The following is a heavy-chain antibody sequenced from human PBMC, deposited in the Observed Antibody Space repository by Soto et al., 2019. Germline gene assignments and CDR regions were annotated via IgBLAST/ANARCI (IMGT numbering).Heavy chain of an antibody. V-gene: IGHV3-30*18. CDR2: ISYDGSNK. CDR1: GFTFSSYG. Sequence: GGSLRLSCAASGFTFSSYGMHWVRQAPGKGLEWVAVISYDGSNKYYADSVKGRFTISRDNSKNTLYLQMNSLRAEDTAVYYCAKDSGWYYFDYWGQGTLVTVSS. J-gene: IGHJ4*02. CDR3: AKDSGWYYFDY. D-gene: IGHD6-19*01.